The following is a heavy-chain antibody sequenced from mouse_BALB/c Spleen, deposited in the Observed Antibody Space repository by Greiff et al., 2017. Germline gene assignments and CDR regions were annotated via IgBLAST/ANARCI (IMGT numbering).Heavy chain of an antibody. V-gene: IGHV2-6-7*01. D-gene: IGHD2-3*01. CDR1: GFSLTGYG. CDR2: IWGDGST. CDR3: ARENDGYFAWFAY. Sequence: VQLVESGPGLVAPSQSLSITCTVSGFSLTGYGVNWVRQPPGKGLEWLGMIWGDGSTDYNSALKSRLSISKDNSKSQVFLKMNSLQTDDTARYYCARENDGYFAWFAYWGQGTLVTVSA. J-gene: IGHJ3*01.